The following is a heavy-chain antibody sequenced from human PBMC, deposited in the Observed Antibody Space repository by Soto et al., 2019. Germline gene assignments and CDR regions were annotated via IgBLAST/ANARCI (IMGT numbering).Heavy chain of an antibody. V-gene: IGHV1-69*13. CDR1: GGTFSSYA. D-gene: IGHD5-12*01. CDR2: IIPIFGTA. J-gene: IGHJ5*02. Sequence: GASVEVSCKASGGTFSSYAMSWVRQAPGEGLEWMGGIIPIFGTANYAQKFQGRVTITADESTRTAYMELSSLRSEDTAVYYCARDFSELATIPVNPPNWFDPWGQGTLVTV. CDR3: ARDFSELATIPVNPPNWFDP.